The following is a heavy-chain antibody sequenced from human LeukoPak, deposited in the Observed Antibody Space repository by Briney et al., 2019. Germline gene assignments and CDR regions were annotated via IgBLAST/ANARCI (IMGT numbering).Heavy chain of an antibody. J-gene: IGHJ4*02. Sequence: SVKVSCKASGGTFSSYAISWVRQAPGQGLEWMGGIIPIFGTANYAQKFQGRFTITTDESTSTAYMELSSLRSEDTAVYYCAGGGAMIVEAVFDYWGQGTLVTVSS. D-gene: IGHD3-22*01. V-gene: IGHV1-69*05. CDR3: AGGGAMIVEAVFDY. CDR1: GGTFSSYA. CDR2: IIPIFGTA.